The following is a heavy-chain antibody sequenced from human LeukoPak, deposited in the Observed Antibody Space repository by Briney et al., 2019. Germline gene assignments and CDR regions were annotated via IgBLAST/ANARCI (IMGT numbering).Heavy chain of an antibody. Sequence: SSETLSLTCTVSGGSISSYYWSWIRQPPGKGLEWIGYIYYSGSTNYNPSLKRRVTISVDTSKNQFSLKLSSVTAADTAVYYCARGGYSSGHDYWGQGTLVTVSS. CDR1: GGSISSYY. CDR3: ARGGYSSGHDY. D-gene: IGHD5-18*01. V-gene: IGHV4-59*08. J-gene: IGHJ4*02. CDR2: IYYSGST.